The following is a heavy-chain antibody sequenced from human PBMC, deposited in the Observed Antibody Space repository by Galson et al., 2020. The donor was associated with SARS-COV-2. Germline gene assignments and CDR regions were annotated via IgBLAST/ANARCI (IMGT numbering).Heavy chain of an antibody. Sequence: GGSLRLSCAASGFTFSSYGMHWVRQAPGKGLEWVAVISYDGSNKYYADSVKGRFTISRDNSKNTLYLQMNSLRAEDTAVYYCAKDMIDSSGYYSHYFDYWGQGTLVTVSS. CDR2: ISYDGSNK. J-gene: IGHJ4*02. CDR1: GFTFSSYG. V-gene: IGHV3-30*18. CDR3: AKDMIDSSGYYSHYFDY. D-gene: IGHD3-22*01.